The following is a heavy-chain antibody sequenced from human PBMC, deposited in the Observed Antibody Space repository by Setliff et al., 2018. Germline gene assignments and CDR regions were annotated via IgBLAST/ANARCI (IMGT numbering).Heavy chain of an antibody. Sequence: PGGSLRLSCAASGFTFTNAWMSWVRQAPGKGLEWVGRIKSKTDGGTTDYAAPVKGRFTISRDDSKNTLFLHMNDLRAEDTAVFYCGRDVFDFRTGQGGPWGQGTRVTVSS. V-gene: IGHV3-15*01. CDR3: GRDVFDFRTGQGGP. CDR2: IKSKTDGGTT. D-gene: IGHD3-3*01. J-gene: IGHJ5*02. CDR1: GFTFTNAW.